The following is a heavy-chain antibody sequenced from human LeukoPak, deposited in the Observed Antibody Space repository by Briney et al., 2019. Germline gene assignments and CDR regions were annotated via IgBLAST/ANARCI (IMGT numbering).Heavy chain of an antibody. CDR1: GYSFTSYW. J-gene: IGHJ4*02. D-gene: IGHD7-27*01. CDR3: ARHRLGPIYYFDY. Sequence: GESLKTSCKGSGYSFTSYWIAWVRQMPGKGLELVGIIYPDDSDTRYSPSFQGQVTISADKSITTAYLQWSSLKASDTAMYYCARHRLGPIYYFDYWGQGTLVTVSS. V-gene: IGHV5-51*01. CDR2: IYPDDSDT.